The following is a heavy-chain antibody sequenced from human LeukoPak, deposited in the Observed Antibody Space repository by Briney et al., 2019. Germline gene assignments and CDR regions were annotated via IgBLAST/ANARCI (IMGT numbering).Heavy chain of an antibody. V-gene: IGHV4-39*07. CDR1: GGSISSSTYY. J-gene: IGHJ5*02. Sequence: PSETLSLTCTVSGGSISSSTYYWGWIRQPPGMGLEWIGSMYYSGSTYHNPSLKSRVTMSLDASKNQFSLELNSVTPADTAVYYCARGGNYWPQWWFDPWGRGTLVSVSS. D-gene: IGHD1-26*01. CDR3: ARGGNYWPQWWFDP. CDR2: MYYSGST.